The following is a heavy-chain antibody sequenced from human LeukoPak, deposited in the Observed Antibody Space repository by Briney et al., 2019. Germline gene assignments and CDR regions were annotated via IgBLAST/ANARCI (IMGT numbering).Heavy chain of an antibody. V-gene: IGHV1-69*04. Sequence: SVKVSCKASGGTFSSYAISWVRQAPGQGLEWMGRIIPILGIANYAQKFQGRVTITADKSTSTAHMELSSLRSEDTAVYYCAIFGGTTSYYFDYWGQGTLVTVSS. D-gene: IGHD1-1*01. CDR3: AIFGGTTSYYFDY. CDR1: GGTFSSYA. CDR2: IIPILGIA. J-gene: IGHJ4*02.